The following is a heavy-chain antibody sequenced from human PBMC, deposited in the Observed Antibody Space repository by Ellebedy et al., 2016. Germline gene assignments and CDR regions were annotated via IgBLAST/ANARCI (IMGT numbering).Heavy chain of an antibody. CDR1: GFTFRNFF. J-gene: IGHJ4*02. V-gene: IGHV3-23*01. CDR2: ISGGGDIT. CDR3: YYGHYSGF. Sequence: GESLKISXVASGFTFRNFFMSWVRQAPGGGLEWVSTISGGGDITFSADSVKGRFTISRDNSRYTLYLQMDSLTAADTAVYYCYYGHYSGFWGQGTLVTVSS. D-gene: IGHD4-17*01.